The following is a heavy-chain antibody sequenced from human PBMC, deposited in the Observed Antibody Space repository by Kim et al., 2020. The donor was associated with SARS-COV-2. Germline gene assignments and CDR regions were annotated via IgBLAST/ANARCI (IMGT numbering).Heavy chain of an antibody. CDR3: AKDLLFFTY. CDR1: GFSVGGYA. J-gene: IGHJ4*02. D-gene: IGHD3-10*02. V-gene: IGHV3-23*01. CDR2: VNEFGTTT. Sequence: GGSLRLSCAASGFSVGGYAMTWVRQAPGKGLEWVSGVNEFGTTTYHADSVKGRFTISRDDSKNTLYLQMTSLRPVDTAVYYCAKDLLFFTYWGQGSLVTVSS.